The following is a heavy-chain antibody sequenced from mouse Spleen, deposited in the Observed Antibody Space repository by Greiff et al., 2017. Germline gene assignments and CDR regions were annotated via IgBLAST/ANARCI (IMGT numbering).Heavy chain of an antibody. CDR2: INPNYGTT. CDR1: GYSFTDYN. V-gene: IGHV1-39*01. Sequence: EVQLVESGPELVKPGASVKISCKASGYSFTDYNMNWVKQSNGKSLEWIGVINPNYGTTSYNQKFKGKATLTVDQSSSTAYMQLNSLTSEDSAVYYCARSGGNYLYYYAMDYWGQGTSVTVSS. CDR3: ARSGGNYLYYYAMDY. D-gene: IGHD2-1*01. J-gene: IGHJ4*01.